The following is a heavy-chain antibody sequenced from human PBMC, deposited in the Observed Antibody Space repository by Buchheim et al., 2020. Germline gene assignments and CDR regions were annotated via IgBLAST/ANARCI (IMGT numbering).Heavy chain of an antibody. CDR1: GGTFSSYA. Sequence: QVQLVQSGAEVKKPGSSVKVSCKASGGTFSSYAISWVRQAPGQGLEWMGRNIPILGIANYAQKFQGRVTITADKSTSTAYMGLSSLRSEDTAVYYCARGARSGGRYYYGMDVWGQGTT. V-gene: IGHV1-69*04. J-gene: IGHJ6*02. CDR3: ARGARSGGRYYYGMDV. D-gene: IGHD3-22*01. CDR2: NIPILGIA.